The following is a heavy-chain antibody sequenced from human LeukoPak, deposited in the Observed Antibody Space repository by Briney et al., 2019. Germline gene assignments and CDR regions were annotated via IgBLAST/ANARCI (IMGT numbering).Heavy chain of an antibody. CDR2: ISGSGGST. V-gene: IGHV3-23*01. D-gene: IGHD6-19*01. CDR1: GFTFSSYA. J-gene: IGHJ4*02. Sequence: GGSLRLSCAASGFTFSSYAMSWVRQAPGKGLEWVSAISGSGGSTYYADSVKGRFTISRDNSKNTLYLQMNSLRAEDTAVYYCAKRRSAGIAVAGESDYWGQGTLVTVSS. CDR3: AKRRSAGIAVAGESDY.